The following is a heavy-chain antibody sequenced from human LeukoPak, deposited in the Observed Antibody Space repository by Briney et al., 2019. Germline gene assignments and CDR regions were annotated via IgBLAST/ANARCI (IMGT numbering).Heavy chain of an antibody. J-gene: IGHJ4*02. CDR1: GGSLSGYY. D-gene: IGHD3-9*01. CDR3: ARGDILTGYSF. Sequence: SETLSLTCAVYGGSLSGYYWSWIRQPPGKGLEWIGEIKHSGSTKYNPSLKSRVTISVDTSKNQFSLKLSSVTAADTAVYYCARGDILTGYSFWGQGTLVTVSS. V-gene: IGHV4-34*01. CDR2: IKHSGST.